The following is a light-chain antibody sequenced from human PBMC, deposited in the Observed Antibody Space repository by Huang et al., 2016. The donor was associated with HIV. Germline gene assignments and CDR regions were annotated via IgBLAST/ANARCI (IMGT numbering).Light chain of an antibody. CDR1: QDIDNY. CDR2: AAS. CDR3: QKYNGAPIT. Sequence: DIQMTQSPSSLSASVGDSVTITCRASQDIDNYLAWYQQKPGKVTKLLIFAASALKSGVPPRFSGSGSGTHFSLNISSLQPEDVATYYCQKYNGAPITFGQGTRLEI. J-gene: IGKJ5*01. V-gene: IGKV1-27*01.